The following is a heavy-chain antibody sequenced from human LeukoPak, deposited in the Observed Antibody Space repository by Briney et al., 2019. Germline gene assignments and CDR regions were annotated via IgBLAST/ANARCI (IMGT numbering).Heavy chain of an antibody. Sequence: ASVKVSCKAFGYTFSDYYIHWVRQAPGQGLEWMGWANPKSGGVHYVEKFQDRVTLTSDTSISTAYMELSSLNYDDTAVYYCAREGDNRVDVIWFDPWGQGTLVTVPS. CDR1: GYTFSDYY. J-gene: IGHJ5*02. CDR2: ANPKSGGV. CDR3: AREGDNRVDVIWFDP. V-gene: IGHV1-2*02. D-gene: IGHD1-14*01.